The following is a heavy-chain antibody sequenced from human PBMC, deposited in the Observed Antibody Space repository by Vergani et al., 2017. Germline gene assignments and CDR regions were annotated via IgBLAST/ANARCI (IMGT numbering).Heavy chain of an antibody. J-gene: IGHJ4*02. V-gene: IGHV3-30*18. CDR1: GFTFSSYG. D-gene: IGHD6-19*01. CDR2: ISYDGSNK. CDR3: AKGAVAGDY. Sequence: QVQLVESGGGVVQPWRSLRLSCAASGFTFSSYGMHWVRQAPGKGLEWVAVISYDGSNKYYADSVKGRFTISRDNSKNTLYLQMNSLRAEDTAVYYCAKGAVAGDYWGQGTLVTVSS.